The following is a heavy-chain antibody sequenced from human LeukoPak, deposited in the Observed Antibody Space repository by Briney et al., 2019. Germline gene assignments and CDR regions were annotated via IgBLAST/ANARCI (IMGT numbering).Heavy chain of an antibody. CDR3: ARSTYYYDSSGYYPMDY. CDR1: GGTFSSYA. Sequence: GASVKVSCKASGGTFSSYAISWVRQAPGQGLEWMGGIIPIFGTANYAQKFQGRVTITTDESTSTAYMGLSSLRSEDTAVYYCARSTYYYDSSGYYPMDYWGQGTLVTVSS. V-gene: IGHV1-69*05. CDR2: IIPIFGTA. J-gene: IGHJ4*02. D-gene: IGHD3-22*01.